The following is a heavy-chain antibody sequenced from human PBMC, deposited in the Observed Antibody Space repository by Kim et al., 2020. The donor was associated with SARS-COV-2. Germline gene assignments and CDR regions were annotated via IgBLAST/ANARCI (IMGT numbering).Heavy chain of an antibody. CDR2: IYYSGST. V-gene: IGHV4-39*01. Sequence: SETLSLTCTVSGGSISSSSYYWGWIRQPPGKGLEWIGSIYYSGSTYYNPSLKSRVTISVDTSKNQFSLKLSSVTAADTAVYYCARQLWWPDYWGQGTLVTVSS. CDR1: GGSISSSSYY. J-gene: IGHJ4*02. CDR3: ARQLWWPDY. D-gene: IGHD2-21*01.